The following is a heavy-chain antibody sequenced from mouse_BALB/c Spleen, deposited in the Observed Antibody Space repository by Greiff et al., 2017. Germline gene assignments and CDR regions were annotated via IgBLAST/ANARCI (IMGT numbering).Heavy chain of an antibody. Sequence: VQLMESGPGLVAPSQSLSITCTVSGFSLTSYGVHWVRQPPGKGLEWLGVIWAGGSTNYNSALMSRLSISKDNSKSQVFLKMNSLQTDDTAMYYCARSTMITTGWFAYWGQGTLVTVSA. D-gene: IGHD2-4*01. CDR2: IWAGGST. CDR3: ARSTMITTGWFAY. J-gene: IGHJ3*01. CDR1: GFSLTSYG. V-gene: IGHV2-9*02.